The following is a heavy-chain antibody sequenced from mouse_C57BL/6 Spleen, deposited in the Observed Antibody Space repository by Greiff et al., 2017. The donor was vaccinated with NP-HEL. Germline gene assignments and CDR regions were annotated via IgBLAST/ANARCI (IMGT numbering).Heavy chain of an antibody. V-gene: IGHV1-82*01. CDR2: IYPGDGDT. Sequence: VQLQQSGPELVKPGASVKISCKASGYAFSSSWMNWVKQRPGKGLEWIGRIYPGDGDTNYNGKFKGKATLTADKSSSTAYMQLSSLTSEDSAVYFCARSGGSSLWFAYWGQGTLVTVSA. J-gene: IGHJ3*01. D-gene: IGHD1-1*01. CDR3: ARSGGSSLWFAY. CDR1: GYAFSSSW.